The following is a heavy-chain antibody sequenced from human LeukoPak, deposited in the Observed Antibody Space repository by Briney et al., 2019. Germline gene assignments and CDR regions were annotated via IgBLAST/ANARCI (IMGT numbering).Heavy chain of an antibody. CDR1: GGSISSSSYY. CDR3: ARRGRVEYSSSPYAFDI. Sequence: NPSETLSLTCTVSGGSISSSSYYWGWIRQPPGKGLEWIGNIYYSGSTYYNPSLKSRVTISVDTSKNQFSLKLSSVTAADTAVYYCARRGRVEYSSSPYAFDIWGQGTMVTVSS. J-gene: IGHJ3*02. V-gene: IGHV4-39*01. D-gene: IGHD6-6*01. CDR2: IYYSGST.